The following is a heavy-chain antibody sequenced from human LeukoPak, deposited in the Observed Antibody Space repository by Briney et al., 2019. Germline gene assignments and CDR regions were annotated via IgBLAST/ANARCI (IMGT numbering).Heavy chain of an antibody. Sequence: GGSLRLSCAASGFTFSSCVMSWVRQAPGKGLEWVSAISGSGDTTYYAESVRGRFTISRDISKNTLYLQMNSLRVEDTAVYYCVRDRVGTWEPIDYWGQGTLVTVSS. J-gene: IGHJ4*02. CDR1: GFTFSSCV. D-gene: IGHD1-26*01. V-gene: IGHV3-23*01. CDR3: VRDRVGTWEPIDY. CDR2: ISGSGDTT.